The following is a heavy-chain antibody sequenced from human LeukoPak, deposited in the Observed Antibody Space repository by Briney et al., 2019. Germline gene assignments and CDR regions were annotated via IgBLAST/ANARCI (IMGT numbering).Heavy chain of an antibody. J-gene: IGHJ5*02. D-gene: IGHD3-3*01. CDR2: VADNGAT. CDR3: ANGVRSDYYFAP. V-gene: IGHV4-34*01. Sequence: PSETLSLTCAVYGGSFSCDYWSWIRQPPGKGLEWIGEVADNGATNYDPSLRSRATISVDTSKKQFSLKLRSVTAADTAVYFCANGVRSDYYFAPWSQGTLVTVPS. CDR1: GGSFSCDY.